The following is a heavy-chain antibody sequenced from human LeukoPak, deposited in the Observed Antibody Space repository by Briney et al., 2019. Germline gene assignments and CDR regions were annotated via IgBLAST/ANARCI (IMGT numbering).Heavy chain of an antibody. Sequence: SETLSLTCTVSGGSISSYYWSWIRQPPGKGLEWIGYIYYSGSTNYDPSLKSRVTISVDTSKNQFSLKLSSVTAADTAVYYCARQGIAVAANDAFDIWGQGTMVTVSS. CDR3: ARQGIAVAANDAFDI. J-gene: IGHJ3*02. CDR1: GGSISSYY. D-gene: IGHD6-19*01. V-gene: IGHV4-59*08. CDR2: IYYSGST.